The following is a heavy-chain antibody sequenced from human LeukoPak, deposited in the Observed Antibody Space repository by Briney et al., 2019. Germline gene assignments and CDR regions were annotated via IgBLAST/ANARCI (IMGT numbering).Heavy chain of an antibody. D-gene: IGHD2-15*01. Sequence: GASVKVSCKASGYTFTSYGISWVRQAPGQGLEWMGWISAYNGNTNYAQKLQGRVTMTPDTSTSTAYMEMRSLRSDDTAVYYCARESTQDDAFDIWGQGTMATVSS. CDR2: ISAYNGNT. J-gene: IGHJ3*02. V-gene: IGHV1-18*01. CDR1: GYTFTSYG. CDR3: ARESTQDDAFDI.